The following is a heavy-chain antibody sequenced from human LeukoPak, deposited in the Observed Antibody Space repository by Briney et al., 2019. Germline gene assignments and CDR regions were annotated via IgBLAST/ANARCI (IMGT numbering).Heavy chain of an antibody. D-gene: IGHD3-22*01. CDR3: AKDYYDSSGISTWAFDI. CDR2: ISYDGSNK. Sequence: GGSLRLSCAASGFTFSSYAMHWVRQAPGKGLEWVAVISYDGSNKYYADSVKGRFTISRDNSKNTLYLQMNSLRAEDTAVYYCAKDYYDSSGISTWAFDIWGQGTMVTASS. CDR1: GFTFSSYA. J-gene: IGHJ3*02. V-gene: IGHV3-30*04.